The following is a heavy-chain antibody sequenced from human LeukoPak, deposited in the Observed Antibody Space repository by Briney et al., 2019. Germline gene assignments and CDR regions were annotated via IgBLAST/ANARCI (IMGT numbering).Heavy chain of an antibody. CDR3: ARTAARTFDY. Sequence: SENLSLTCTVSGGSISSYYWSWIRQPAGQGLEWIGRIYTSGSINYNPSLKSRVTMSVDTSKNQFSLKLSSVTAADTAVYYCARTAARTFDYWGQGTLVTVSS. V-gene: IGHV4-4*07. CDR1: GGSISSYY. D-gene: IGHD6-6*01. J-gene: IGHJ4*02. CDR2: IYTSGSI.